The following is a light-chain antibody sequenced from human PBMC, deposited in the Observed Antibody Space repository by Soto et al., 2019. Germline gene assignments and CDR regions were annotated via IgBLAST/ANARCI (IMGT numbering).Light chain of an antibody. CDR1: SSNIGAGYD. CDR3: QSYDTSLSGLVV. J-gene: IGLJ2*01. Sequence: QSVLTQPPSVSGAPGQRVTISCTGSSSNIGAGYDVHWYRQLPGAAPKVLIYGDNNRPSGVPDRFSGSKSGTSASLAITGLQSEYEADYYCQSYDTSLSGLVVFGGGTKLTVL. CDR2: GDN. V-gene: IGLV1-40*01.